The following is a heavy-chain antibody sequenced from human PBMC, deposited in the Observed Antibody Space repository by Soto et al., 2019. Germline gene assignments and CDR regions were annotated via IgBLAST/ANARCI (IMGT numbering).Heavy chain of an antibody. Sequence: EVQLLESGGGLVQPGGSLRLSCVASRFSFSSYEMSWVRQAAGKGLEWVSRVSLTGDRTNYAGSVKGRFTVSRDNFKNTLYLEMDSLSPQDTAIYYCARVGGYCTPTSCAIDSWGRGTPVTVSS. D-gene: IGHD2-8*01. CDR2: VSLTGDRT. J-gene: IGHJ4*02. CDR1: RFSFSSYE. CDR3: ARVGGYCTPTSCAIDS. V-gene: IGHV3-23*01.